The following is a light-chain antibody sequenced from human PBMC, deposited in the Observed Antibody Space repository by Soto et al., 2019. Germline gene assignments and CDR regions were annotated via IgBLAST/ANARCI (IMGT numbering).Light chain of an antibody. CDR1: QSVNIN. J-gene: IGKJ1*01. CDR3: QQYGSSRWT. V-gene: IGKV3-15*01. CDR2: GTS. Sequence: IVMTQSPATLSVSTGERATLSCRASQSVNINLAWYQQKPGQAPRLLIYGTSTRATGVPARFSGSGSGTDFTLTISRLEPEDFAVYYCQQYGSSRWTFGQGTKVDI.